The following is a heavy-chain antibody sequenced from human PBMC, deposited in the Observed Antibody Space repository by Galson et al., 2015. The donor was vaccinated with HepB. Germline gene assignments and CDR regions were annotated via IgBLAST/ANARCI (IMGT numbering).Heavy chain of an antibody. J-gene: IGHJ4*02. CDR1: GFTFSSYG. Sequence: SLRLSCAASGFTFSSYGMHWVRQAPGKGLEWVAVISYDGSNKYYADSVKGRFTISRDNSKNTLYLQMNSLRAEDTAVYYCAKDHPPHCSGGSCSFFDYWGQGTLVTVSS. CDR2: ISYDGSNK. V-gene: IGHV3-30*18. D-gene: IGHD2-15*01. CDR3: AKDHPPHCSGGSCSFFDY.